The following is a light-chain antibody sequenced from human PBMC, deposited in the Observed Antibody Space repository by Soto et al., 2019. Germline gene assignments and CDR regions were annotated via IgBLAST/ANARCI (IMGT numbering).Light chain of an antibody. CDR3: QQYSRSPLT. Sequence: EIVLTQSPGTLSLSPWERATLSCKASQSVSNTYLAWYQQRPGQAPRLLIYDASSRATGIPDRFSGSGSGTDFTLTVSRLEPEDFAVYYCQQYSRSPLTFGQGTKVDI. J-gene: IGKJ1*01. V-gene: IGKV3-20*01. CDR2: DAS. CDR1: QSVSNTY.